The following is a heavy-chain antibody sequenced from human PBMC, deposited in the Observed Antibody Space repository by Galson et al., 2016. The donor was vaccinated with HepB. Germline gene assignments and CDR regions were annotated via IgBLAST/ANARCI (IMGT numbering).Heavy chain of an antibody. D-gene: IGHD5-18*01. V-gene: IGHV5-51*03. CDR2: IYPGDSNT. CDR3: ARRYSYGSVPNAFDI. CDR1: GYSFTSYW. J-gene: IGHJ3*02. Sequence: QSGAEVKKPGESLKISCKGSGYSFTSYWIGWVRQMPGKGLEWMGIIYPGDSNTRYSPSFQGQFTISADKSITTAYLQWGSLKASDTAMYYCARRYSYGSVPNAFDIWGQGTMVTVSS.